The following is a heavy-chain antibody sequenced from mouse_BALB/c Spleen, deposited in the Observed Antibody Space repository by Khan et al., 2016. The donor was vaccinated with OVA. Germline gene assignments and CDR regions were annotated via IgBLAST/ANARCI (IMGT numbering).Heavy chain of an antibody. CDR1: GYTFINYW. CDR2: INPSTGYT. J-gene: IGHJ2*01. CDR3: ARRGLRWDFDY. D-gene: IGHD1-1*01. Sequence: VQLVESGAELAKPGASVKMSCKASGYTFINYWILWVKQRSGQGLEWIGYINPSTGYTEYNQNFKDKATLTADKSSSTAYMQLSSLTSEDSAVYYFARRGLRWDFDYWGQGTTLTVSS. V-gene: IGHV1-7*01.